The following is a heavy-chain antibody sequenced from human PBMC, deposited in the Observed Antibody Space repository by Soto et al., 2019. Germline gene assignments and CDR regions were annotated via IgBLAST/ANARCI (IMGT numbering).Heavy chain of an antibody. V-gene: IGHV3-30-3*01. CDR3: ARDREVGATGLGYFDL. D-gene: IGHD1-26*01. CDR2: ISYDGSNK. CDR1: GFTFSSYA. J-gene: IGHJ2*01. Sequence: QVPLVESGGGVVQPGRSLRLSCAASGFTFSSYAMHWVRQAPGKGLEWVAVISYDGSNKYYADSVKGRFTISRDNSKNTLYLQMNSLRAEDTAVYYCARDREVGATGLGYFDLWGRGTLVTVSS.